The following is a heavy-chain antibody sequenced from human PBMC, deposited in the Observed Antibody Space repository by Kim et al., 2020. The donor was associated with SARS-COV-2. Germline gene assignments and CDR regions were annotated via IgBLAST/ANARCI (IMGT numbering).Heavy chain of an antibody. V-gene: IGHV4-59*01. Sequence: SLKSRVTISVDTSKNQFSLKLSSVTAADTAVYYCARDRVVRGSGHWYFDLWGRGTLVTVSS. J-gene: IGHJ2*01. CDR3: ARDRVVRGSGHWYFDL. D-gene: IGHD3-10*01.